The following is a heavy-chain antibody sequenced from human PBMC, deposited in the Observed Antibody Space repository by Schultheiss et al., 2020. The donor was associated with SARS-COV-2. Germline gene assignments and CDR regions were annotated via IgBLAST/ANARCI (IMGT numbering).Heavy chain of an antibody. V-gene: IGHV5-10-1*01. CDR2: IDPSDSYT. CDR1: GYSFTSYW. CDR3: ASHYGDYSPFDY. D-gene: IGHD4-17*01. Sequence: GESLKISCKGSGYSFTSYWISWVRQMPGKGLEWMGRIDPSDSYTNYSPSFQGHVTISADKSISTAYLQWSSLKASDTAMYYCASHYGDYSPFDYWGQGTLVTVSS. J-gene: IGHJ4*02.